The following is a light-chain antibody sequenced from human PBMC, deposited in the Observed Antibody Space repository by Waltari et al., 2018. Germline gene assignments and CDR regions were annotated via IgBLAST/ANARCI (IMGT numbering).Light chain of an antibody. CDR1: STEIGSNH. CDR2: KNN. J-gene: IGLJ3*02. CDR3: AAWDDSLSGLV. Sequence: QSVLTQHPSASGTPGQKLTIPCNGRSTEIGSNHVSWYQQLHGTAPKLLILKNNQRPSGVPDRFSDSKSGTSASLAINGLRSEDEADYYCAAWDDSLSGLVLGGGTKVTVL. V-gene: IGLV1-47*01.